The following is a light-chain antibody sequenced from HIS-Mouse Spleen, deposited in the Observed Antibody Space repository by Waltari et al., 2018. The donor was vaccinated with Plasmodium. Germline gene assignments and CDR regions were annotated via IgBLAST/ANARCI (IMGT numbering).Light chain of an antibody. Sequence: SYELTQPPSVSVSPGQTARITCSGDALPKQFAYWYQQKPGQAPVLVIYKDSGRPSGIAERFSGSSAGTTVTLTISGVQAEDEADYYCQSADSSGTYVFGTGTKVTVL. CDR3: QSADSSGTYV. J-gene: IGLJ1*01. CDR1: ALPKQF. V-gene: IGLV3-25*03. CDR2: KDS.